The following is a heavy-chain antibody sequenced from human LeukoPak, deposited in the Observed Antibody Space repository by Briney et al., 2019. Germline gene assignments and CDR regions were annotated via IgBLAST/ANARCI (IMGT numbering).Heavy chain of an antibody. Sequence: SVKVSCKASGGTFSSYAISWVRQAPGQGLEWMGGITPIFVTANYAQKFQSRVTISAEESTSTAYMELSSLRSEDTAVYYCARSRGYSYGPPDTKYYFHYWGQGTLVTVSS. CDR1: GGTFSSYA. D-gene: IGHD5-18*01. J-gene: IGHJ4*02. CDR3: ARSRGYSYGPPDTKYYFHY. CDR2: ITPIFVTA. V-gene: IGHV1-69*01.